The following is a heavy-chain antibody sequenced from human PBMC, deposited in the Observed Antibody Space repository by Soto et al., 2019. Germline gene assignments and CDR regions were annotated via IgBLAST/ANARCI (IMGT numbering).Heavy chain of an antibody. CDR3: ARGVGSSPPRY. J-gene: IGHJ4*02. CDR2: IYDSGSP. Sequence: SETLSLTCTISGGSISVYYWSWIRQPPGQALEWIGYIYDSGSPYYNPSLRSRVIISADTSKNQISLRLTSATAADTAVYYCARGVGSSPPRYWGRGTLVTVSS. V-gene: IGHV4-59*01. D-gene: IGHD1-26*01. CDR1: GGSISVYY.